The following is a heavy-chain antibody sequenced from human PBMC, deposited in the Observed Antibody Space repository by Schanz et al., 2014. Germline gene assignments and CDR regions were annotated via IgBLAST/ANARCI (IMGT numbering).Heavy chain of an antibody. Sequence: QVQLVESGGGVVQFGRSLRLSCAASGFTFSSYGMHWVRQAPGKGLEWVAVIWYDENNKYYADSVKGRFTMSRDNSKNTLYLQMNSLSAEDTAVYYCARANYRRKIYFDYWGRGTLVTVSS. CDR1: GFTFSSYG. V-gene: IGHV3-33*01. CDR3: ARANYRRKIYFDY. D-gene: IGHD3-10*01. CDR2: IWYDENNK. J-gene: IGHJ4*02.